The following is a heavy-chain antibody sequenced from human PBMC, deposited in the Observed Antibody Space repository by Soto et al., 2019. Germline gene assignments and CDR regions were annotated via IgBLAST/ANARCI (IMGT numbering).Heavy chain of an antibody. CDR1: GFAFSQYW. V-gene: IGHV3-7*01. J-gene: IGHJ4*02. Sequence: VQFVESGGDLVQPGGSLRLSCAASGFAFSQYWINWVRQSPGKGLEWVAIMNQDGSKRYYGASVMGRFTISRDNGKNSLYLQMNSLRDDDTAVYFCARDMGRSGYSSEFDYWGLGTRVTVTS. CDR2: MNQDGSKR. CDR3: ARDMGRSGYSSEFDY. D-gene: IGHD5-12*01.